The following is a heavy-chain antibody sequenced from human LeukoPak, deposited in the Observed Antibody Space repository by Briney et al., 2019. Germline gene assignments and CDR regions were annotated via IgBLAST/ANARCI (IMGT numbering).Heavy chain of an antibody. V-gene: IGHV3-30*02. CDR3: AKDRAVAGTYTDYYFDY. Sequence: GGSLRLSCAASGFTFSNYGMPWVRQAPGKGLEWVAFIRYDGSNKYYADSVKGRFTISRDNSKNTLYLQMNSLRAEDTAVYYCAKDRAVAGTYTDYYFDYWGQGTLVTVSS. J-gene: IGHJ4*02. CDR1: GFTFSNYG. D-gene: IGHD6-19*01. CDR2: IRYDGSNK.